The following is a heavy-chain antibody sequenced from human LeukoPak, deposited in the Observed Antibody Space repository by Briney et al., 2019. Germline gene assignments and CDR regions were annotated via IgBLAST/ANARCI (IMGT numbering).Heavy chain of an antibody. Sequence: GGSLRLSCVASGLTFNKAWITWVRQAPGKGLEWVSSISSSGLYIYFADSLKGRFTISRDNAKNSLYLQVNSLRAEDTAVYYCAREFDPHYFDCWGQGTLVTVSS. CDR1: GLTFNKAW. CDR3: AREFDPHYFDC. V-gene: IGHV3-21*01. CDR2: ISSSGLYI. J-gene: IGHJ4*02.